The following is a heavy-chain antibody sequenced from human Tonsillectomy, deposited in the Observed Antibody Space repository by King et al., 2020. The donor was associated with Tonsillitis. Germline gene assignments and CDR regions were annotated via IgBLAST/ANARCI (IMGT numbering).Heavy chain of an antibody. J-gene: IGHJ4*02. V-gene: IGHV3-64D*06. CDR2: ICWNGGST. D-gene: IGHD6-6*01. Sequence: VQLVESGGGLVQPGGSLRLSCSASGFTFSSYAMHWVRQAPGKGLEYVSDICWNGGSTYYADSLKGRFTISRDNSKNTLYLQMSSLRAEETAVYYCVKDSSSSTYYFDYWGQGTLVTVSS. CDR1: GFTFSSYA. CDR3: VKDSSSSTYYFDY.